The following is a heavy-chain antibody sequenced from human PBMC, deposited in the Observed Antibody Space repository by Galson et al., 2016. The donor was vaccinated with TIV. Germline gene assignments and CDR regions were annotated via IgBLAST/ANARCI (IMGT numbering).Heavy chain of an antibody. V-gene: IGHV3-7*01. CDR2: IKQDGSEK. J-gene: IGHJ4*02. Sequence: SLRLSCAASGFTFNTYWMIWVRQASGKGLEWVANIKQDGSEKYYVDSVKGRFTISRDNARNSLYLQMNSLRVEDTAVYYCARGRHVDYWGQGTLVTVSS. CDR3: ARGRHVDY. CDR1: GFTFNTYW.